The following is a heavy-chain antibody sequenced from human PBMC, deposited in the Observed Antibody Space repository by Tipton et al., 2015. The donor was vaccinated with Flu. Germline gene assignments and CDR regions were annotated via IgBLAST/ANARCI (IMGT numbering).Heavy chain of an antibody. CDR1: GGSISSSRYY. CDR2: IYHSGTA. CDR3: ATRRDYYDSSEFDY. Sequence: LRLSCTVSGGSISSSRYYWGWIRQPPGKGLGWIGSIYHSGTAYYNPSLKSRVTISVDTSKNQISLKLSSVTAADTAVYYCATRRDYYDSSEFDYWGQGALVTVSS. D-gene: IGHD3-22*01. J-gene: IGHJ4*02. V-gene: IGHV4-39*07.